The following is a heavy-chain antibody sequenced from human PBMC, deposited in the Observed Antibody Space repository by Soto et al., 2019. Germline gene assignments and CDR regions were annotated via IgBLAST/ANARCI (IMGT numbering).Heavy chain of an antibody. J-gene: IGHJ4*02. D-gene: IGHD4-17*01. V-gene: IGHV4-39*01. CDR1: GGSVTNSSYY. CDR3: VSQRTTVPTQAYFDY. CDR2: VYYRGRS. Sequence: SETLSLTCTVSGGSVTNSSYYWGWIRQSPGKGLEWIGSVYYRGRSYSKSSVKSRVTISVDTSRNRFSLSLNSVTASDTAVYFCVSQRTTVPTQAYFDYWGPGALVTVSS.